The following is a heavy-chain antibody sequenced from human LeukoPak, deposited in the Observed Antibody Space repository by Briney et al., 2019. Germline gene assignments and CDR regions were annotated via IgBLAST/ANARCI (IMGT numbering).Heavy chain of an antibody. D-gene: IGHD6-19*01. Sequence: GGSLRLSCAASGFTFSNYWMHWVRQAPGKGLVWVSRINSGGSSTYYADSAKGRFTISRDNAKNTLYLQMNSLRAEDTAIYYCVRGYSSDSGLRWGQGTLVTVSS. CDR1: GFTFSNYW. CDR2: INSGGSST. J-gene: IGHJ4*02. V-gene: IGHV3-74*01. CDR3: VRGYSSDSGLR.